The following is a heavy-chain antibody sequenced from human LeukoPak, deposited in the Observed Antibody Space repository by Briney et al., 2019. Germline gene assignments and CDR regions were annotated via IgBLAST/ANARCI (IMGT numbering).Heavy chain of an antibody. CDR3: ARVWDGSGSYYFDY. J-gene: IGHJ4*02. CDR2: IYYSGSA. D-gene: IGHD3-10*01. Sequence: SETLSLTCTVSGGSISSRTYYWGWIRQPPGKGLEWIGSIYYSGSACYNPSLKGRVTISVDTSKNQFSLKLSSVTAADTAVYYCARVWDGSGSYYFDYWGQGTLVTVSS. CDR1: GGSISSRTYY. V-gene: IGHV4-39*01.